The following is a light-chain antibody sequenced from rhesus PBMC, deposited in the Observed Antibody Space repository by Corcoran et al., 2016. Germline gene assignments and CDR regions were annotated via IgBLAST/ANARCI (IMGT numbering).Light chain of an antibody. CDR1: QGINLY. CDR2: YAS. V-gene: IGKV1-66*01. J-gene: IGKJ2*01. CDR3: QQYDISPYS. Sequence: DIQMTQSPSSLSVSVGDTVTITCRASQGINLYLSWYQQQPGKAPKALIYYASDLEAGVPSRFSGRGSGTDYTLTIRSLQPEDVATYYCQQYDISPYSFGQGTKLEIK.